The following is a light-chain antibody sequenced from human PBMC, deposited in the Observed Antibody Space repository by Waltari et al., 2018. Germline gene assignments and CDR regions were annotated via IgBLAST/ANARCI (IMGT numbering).Light chain of an antibody. CDR3: QSYVSTHVI. Sequence: QSVLTQPASMSGAPGQRVSLSCTWSSSNIGPAHDVHWYQRLPGAAPRLLIYSNSHRPSGVPGRFSGSRSGSSASLVITGLQTEDEATYYCQSYVSTHVIFGGGTLLTVL. CDR2: SNS. J-gene: IGLJ2*01. V-gene: IGLV1-40*01. CDR1: SSNIGPAHD.